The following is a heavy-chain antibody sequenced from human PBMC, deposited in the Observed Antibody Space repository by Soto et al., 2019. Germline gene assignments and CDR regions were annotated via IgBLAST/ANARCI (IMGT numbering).Heavy chain of an antibody. D-gene: IGHD2-2*01. J-gene: IGHJ4*02. V-gene: IGHV1-2*04. Sequence: GASVKVSCKVSGYTFTGYYMHWGRQAPGQGLEWMGWINPNSGGTNYAQKFQGWVTMTRDTSISTAYMELSRLRSDDTAVYYCAVPVGYCSSTSCPPGHWGQGTLVTVSS. CDR2: INPNSGGT. CDR1: GYTFTGYY. CDR3: AVPVGYCSSTSCPPGH.